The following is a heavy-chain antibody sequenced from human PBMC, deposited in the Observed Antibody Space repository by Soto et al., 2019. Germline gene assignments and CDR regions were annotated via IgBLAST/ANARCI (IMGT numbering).Heavy chain of an antibody. CDR2: IIPIFGTA. Sequence: QVQLVQSGAEVKKPGSSVKVSCKASGGTFSSYAISWVRQAPGQGLEWMGGIIPIFGTANYAQKFQGRVTITADESTSTDYMELSSLRSEDTAVYYCARAFYGSGSYYFDYWGQGTLVTVSS. J-gene: IGHJ4*02. D-gene: IGHD3-10*01. V-gene: IGHV1-69*01. CDR3: ARAFYGSGSYYFDY. CDR1: GGTFSSYA.